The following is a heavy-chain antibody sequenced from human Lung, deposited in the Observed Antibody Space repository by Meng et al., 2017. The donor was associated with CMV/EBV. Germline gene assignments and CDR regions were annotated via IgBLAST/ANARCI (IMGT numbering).Heavy chain of an antibody. D-gene: IGHD6-6*01. CDR3: HEYSSSSGDDAFDI. Sequence: GESLKISCAASGFTVSSNYMSWVRQAPGKGLEWVSVIYSGGSTYYADSVKGRFTISRDNSKNTLYLQMNSLRAEGTAVYYCHEYSSSSGDDAFDIWGQGTMVXVSS. V-gene: IGHV3-66*02. J-gene: IGHJ3*02. CDR1: GFTVSSNY. CDR2: IYSGGST.